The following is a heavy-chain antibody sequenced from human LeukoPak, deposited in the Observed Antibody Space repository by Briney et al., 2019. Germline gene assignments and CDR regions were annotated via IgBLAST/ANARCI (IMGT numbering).Heavy chain of an antibody. V-gene: IGHV4-59*08. CDR3: AKYGGSPANYFDY. CDR2: IHYTGSI. Sequence: PSETLSLTCTVSGDSISAYYWSWVRQPPGKGLEWIAYIHYTGSINYNPSLKSRVTISMDTSKSQFSLHVNSATAADTAVYYCAKYGGSPANYFDYWGRGTLVTVSS. D-gene: IGHD1-26*01. CDR1: GDSISAYY. J-gene: IGHJ4*02.